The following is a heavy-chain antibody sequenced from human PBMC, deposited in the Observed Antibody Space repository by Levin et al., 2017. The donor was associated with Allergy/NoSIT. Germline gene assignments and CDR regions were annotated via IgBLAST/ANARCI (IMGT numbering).Heavy chain of an antibody. V-gene: IGHV5-51*01. CDR3: ARVSGNYYYAMDV. CDR1: GYNFTNYW. J-gene: IGHJ6*02. D-gene: IGHD1-14*01. CDR2: INPRDSDA. Sequence: GESLKISCQGSGYNFTNYWIGWVRQMPGKGLEWMGIINPRDSDARYGPSFQGQVTMSVDKSISTTYLQWSSLKASDSAMFYCARVSGNYYYAMDVWGQGTTVTVSS.